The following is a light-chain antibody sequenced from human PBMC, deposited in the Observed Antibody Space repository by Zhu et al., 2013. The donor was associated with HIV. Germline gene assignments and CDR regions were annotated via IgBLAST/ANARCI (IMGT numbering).Light chain of an antibody. V-gene: IGKV3-20*01. J-gene: IGKJ2*03. CDR1: QSVSINY. CDR2: GAS. Sequence: EIVLTQSPGTLSLSPGERATLSCRASQSVSINYLAWYQQKPGQSPRLLIYGASNRATGIPDRFSGRGSGTDFTLTISRLEPEDFAVYYCQQYGNSPPYSFGQGTKLEIK. CDR3: QQYGNSPPYS.